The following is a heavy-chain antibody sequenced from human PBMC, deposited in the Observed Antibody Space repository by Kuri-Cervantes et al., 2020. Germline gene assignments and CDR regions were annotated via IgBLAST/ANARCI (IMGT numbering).Heavy chain of an antibody. CDR1: GFSISSGYY. J-gene: IGHJ3*02. Sequence: ESLKISCAVSGFSISSGYYWGWVRQAPGKGLEWIGSVFHTGRFYYNPSLKSRVAVFLDTSKNLLSLRLNSVTAADTAVYYCARTAITMIVLSVYDAFDIWGQGTMVTVSS. CDR2: VFHTGRF. D-gene: IGHD3-22*01. CDR3: ARTAITMIVLSVYDAFDI. V-gene: IGHV4-38-2*01.